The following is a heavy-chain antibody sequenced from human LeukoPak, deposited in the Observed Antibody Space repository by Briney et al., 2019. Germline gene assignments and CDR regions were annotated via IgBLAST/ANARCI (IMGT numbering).Heavy chain of an antibody. Sequence: GGSLRLSCAASGFSFSSYEMNWVRQAPGKGLEWVSIIFGNGDTTYYADSVKGRFTASRDNSKDTLYLQMNDLRPDDTAIYYCAKRNTMVRGGPCFDYWGQGLLVTVSS. V-gene: IGHV3-23*01. J-gene: IGHJ4*02. CDR2: IFGNGDTT. D-gene: IGHD3-10*01. CDR1: GFSFSSYE. CDR3: AKRNTMVRGGPCFDY.